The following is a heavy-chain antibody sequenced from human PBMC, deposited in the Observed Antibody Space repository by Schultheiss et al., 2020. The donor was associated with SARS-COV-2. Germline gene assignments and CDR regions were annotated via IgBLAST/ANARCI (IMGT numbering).Heavy chain of an antibody. CDR1: GYTFTDYY. J-gene: IGHJ4*02. CDR2: INPHRGDT. D-gene: IGHD6-13*01. V-gene: IGHV1-2*04. Sequence: ASVKVSCKASGYTFTDYYLHWVRQAPGQGLEWLGWINPHRGDTKYAQKFQGLFTMTRDTSISTAYMELSGLRSEDTAVYFCARDSRQQLVPLAYWGQGTLVTVSS. CDR3: ARDSRQQLVPLAY.